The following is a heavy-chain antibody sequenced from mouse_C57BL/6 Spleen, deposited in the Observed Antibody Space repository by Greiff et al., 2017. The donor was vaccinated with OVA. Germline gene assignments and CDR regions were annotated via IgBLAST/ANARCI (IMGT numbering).Heavy chain of an antibody. CDR2: IYPSDSET. CDR3: ARGTVDYFDY. V-gene: IGHV1-61*01. J-gene: IGHJ2*01. Sequence: QVQLQQPGAELVRPGSSVKLSCKASGYTFPSYWMDWVKQRPGQGLEWIGNIYPSDSETHYNQQFKDKATLTVDKSSSTAYMQLSSLTSEDSAVYYCARGTVDYFDYWGQGTTLTVSS. D-gene: IGHD1-1*01. CDR1: GYTFPSYW.